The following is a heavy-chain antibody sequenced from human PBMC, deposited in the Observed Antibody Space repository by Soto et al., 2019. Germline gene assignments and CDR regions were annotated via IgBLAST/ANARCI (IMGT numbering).Heavy chain of an antibody. CDR3: ARQLSRTGYQVYFDY. Sequence: ESLKISCKGSGYSFTSYWIGWVRQMPGKGLEWMGIIYPGDSDTRYSPSFQGQVTISADKSISTAYLQWSSLKASDTAMYYCARQLSRTGYQVYFDYWGQGNRVTVHS. CDR1: GYSFTSYW. CDR2: IYPGDSDT. J-gene: IGHJ4*02. D-gene: IGHD3-9*01. V-gene: IGHV5-51*01.